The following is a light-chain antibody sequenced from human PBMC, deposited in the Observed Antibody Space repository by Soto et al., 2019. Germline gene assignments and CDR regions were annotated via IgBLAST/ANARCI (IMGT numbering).Light chain of an antibody. CDR3: QQSYSTPPWT. Sequence: DIPMTQSPSSLSASVGDRVTITCRASQSIVTYLSWYLQKPGKAPKLLIYAASNLQSGVPSRFSGSGSGTDFTLTISSLQPEDFATYFCQQSYSTPPWTFGQGTKVEIK. V-gene: IGKV1-39*01. CDR2: AAS. J-gene: IGKJ1*01. CDR1: QSIVTY.